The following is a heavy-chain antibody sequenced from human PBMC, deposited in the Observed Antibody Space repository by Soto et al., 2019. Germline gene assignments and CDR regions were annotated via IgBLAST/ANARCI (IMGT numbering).Heavy chain of an antibody. CDR3: AMGSGSYFPYYYGMDV. CDR1: GGTFSSYA. D-gene: IGHD1-26*01. Sequence: SVKVSCKASGGTFSSYAISWVRQAPGQGLEWMGGIIPIFGTTNYAQKFQGRVTITADESTSTAYMELSSLRSEDTALYYCAMGSGSYFPYYYGMDVWGQGTTVTVSS. V-gene: IGHV1-69*13. CDR2: IIPIFGTT. J-gene: IGHJ6*02.